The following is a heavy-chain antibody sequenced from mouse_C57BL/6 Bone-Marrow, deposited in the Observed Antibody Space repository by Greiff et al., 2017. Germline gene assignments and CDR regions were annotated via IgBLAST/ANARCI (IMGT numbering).Heavy chain of an antibody. V-gene: IGHV3-5*01. CDR1: GISITTGNYR. Sequence: VQLKESGPGLVKPSQTVFLTCTVTGISITTGNYRWSWIRQFPGNKLEWIGYIYYSGTITYNPSLTSRTTITRDTPKNQFFLEMNSLTAEDTATYYCARGGYDVFYAMDYWGQGTSVTVSS. D-gene: IGHD2-2*01. CDR3: ARGGYDVFYAMDY. J-gene: IGHJ4*01. CDR2: IYYSGTI.